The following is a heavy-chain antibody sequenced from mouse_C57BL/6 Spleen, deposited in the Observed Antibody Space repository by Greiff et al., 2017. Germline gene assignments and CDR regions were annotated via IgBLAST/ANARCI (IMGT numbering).Heavy chain of an antibody. D-gene: IGHD2-5*01. J-gene: IGHJ2*01. CDR1: GYTFTSYW. Sequence: QVQLKQPGAELVKPGASVKLSCKASGYTFTSYWMHWVKQRPGQGLEWIGMIHPNSGSTNYNEKFKSKATLTVDKSSSTAYMQLSSLTSEDSAVYYCAREAYYSNYAYWGQGTTLTVSS. CDR3: AREAYYSNYAY. CDR2: IHPNSGST. V-gene: IGHV1-64*01.